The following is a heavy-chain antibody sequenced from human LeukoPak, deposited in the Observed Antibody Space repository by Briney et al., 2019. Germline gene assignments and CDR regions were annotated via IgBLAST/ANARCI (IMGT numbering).Heavy chain of an antibody. Sequence: PSETLSLTCTVSGGSISGYYWSWIRQPAGKGLEWIGRMSTSGNSNYIPSLVSQVTMSVDTSKNQFSLNLSSVTAADTAVYYCARESGSMRWFDPWGQGTLVTVSS. J-gene: IGHJ5*02. CDR2: MSTSGNS. CDR3: ARESGSMRWFDP. CDR1: GGSISGYY. V-gene: IGHV4-4*07. D-gene: IGHD1-26*01.